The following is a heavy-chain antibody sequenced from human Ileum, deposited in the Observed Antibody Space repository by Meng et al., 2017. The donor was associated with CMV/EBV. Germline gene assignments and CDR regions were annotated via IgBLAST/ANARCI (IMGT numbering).Heavy chain of an antibody. CDR2: ISYDGSNK. CDR3: ARIAAALDY. V-gene: IGHV3-30*04. Sequence: LVLSCAASGFSCSSYAMHWVRQAPGEGLEWVAVISYDGSNKYYADSVKGRFTISRDNSKNTLYLQMNSLRAEDTAVYYCARIAAALDYWGQGTLVTVSS. J-gene: IGHJ4*02. D-gene: IGHD6-13*01. CDR1: GFSCSSYA.